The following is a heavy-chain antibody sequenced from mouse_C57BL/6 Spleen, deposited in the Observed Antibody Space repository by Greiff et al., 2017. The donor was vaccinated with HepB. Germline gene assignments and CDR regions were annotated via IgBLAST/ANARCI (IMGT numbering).Heavy chain of an antibody. Sequence: EVKLVESGGGLVQPGGSLKLSCAASGFTFSDYGMAWVRQAPRKGPEWVAFISNLAYSIYYADTVTGRFTISRENAKNTLYLEMSSLRSEDTAMYYCAGPPKYYGSSYDWYFDVWGTGTTVTVSS. J-gene: IGHJ1*03. D-gene: IGHD1-1*01. CDR2: ISNLAYSI. CDR3: AGPPKYYGSSYDWYFDV. V-gene: IGHV5-15*01. CDR1: GFTFSDYG.